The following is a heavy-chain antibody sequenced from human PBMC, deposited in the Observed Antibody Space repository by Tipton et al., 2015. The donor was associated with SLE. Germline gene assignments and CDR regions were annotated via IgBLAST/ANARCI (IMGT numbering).Heavy chain of an antibody. CDR1: GFTFGDYA. D-gene: IGHD2-21*01. J-gene: IGHJ4*02. V-gene: IGHV3-49*04. Sequence: SLRLSCTASGFTFGDYAMSWVRQAPGKWLEWVGFIRSKAYGGTTEYAASVKGRFTISRDDSKSIAYLQMNSLKTEDTAVYYCTSDPDCGGDCYSDYWGQGTLVTVSS. CDR2: IRSKAYGGTT. CDR3: TSDPDCGGDCYSDY.